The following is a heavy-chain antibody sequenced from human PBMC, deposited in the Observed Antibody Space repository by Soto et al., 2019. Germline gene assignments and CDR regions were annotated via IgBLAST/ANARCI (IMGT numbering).Heavy chain of an antibody. Sequence: SETLSLTCVVSGGSISSGPYYWVWIRQPPGKGLEWIGSIHSSGSTDYNPSLKSRLTISVDTSKNQFSLTLTSLTAADTAVYYCARHFRPYGSGTYYNVVVRCFDHWGQGTLVTVSS. J-gene: IGHJ5*02. V-gene: IGHV4-39*01. CDR2: IHSSGST. CDR3: ARHFRPYGSGTYYNVVVRCFDH. CDR1: GGSISSGPYY. D-gene: IGHD3-10*01.